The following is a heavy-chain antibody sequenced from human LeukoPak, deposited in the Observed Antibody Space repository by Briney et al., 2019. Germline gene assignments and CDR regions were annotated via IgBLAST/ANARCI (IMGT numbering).Heavy chain of an antibody. CDR1: GGSISSYY. Sequence: PSETLSLTCSVSGGSISSYYWSWIRQPPGKGLEWIGYIYYSGSTNYNPSLKSRVTISVETSKNEFSLKLRSVTAADTAVYYCARGDYYYYYYMDVWGKGTTVTISS. CDR3: ARGDYYYYYYMDV. V-gene: IGHV4-59*01. J-gene: IGHJ6*03. CDR2: IYYSGST.